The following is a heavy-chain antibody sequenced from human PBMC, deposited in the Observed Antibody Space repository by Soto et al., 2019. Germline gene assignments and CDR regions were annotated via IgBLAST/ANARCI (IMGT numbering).Heavy chain of an antibody. D-gene: IGHD6-13*01. CDR2: IYYSGST. CDR3: AGYVAAAGDWWFDP. J-gene: IGHJ5*02. Sequence: SETLSLTCTVSGGSISSYYWSWIRQPPGKGLEWIGYIYYSGSTNYNPSLKSRVIISVDTSKNQFSLKLSSVTAADTAVYYCAGYVAAAGDWWFDPWGQGTLVTVSS. CDR1: GGSISSYY. V-gene: IGHV4-59*01.